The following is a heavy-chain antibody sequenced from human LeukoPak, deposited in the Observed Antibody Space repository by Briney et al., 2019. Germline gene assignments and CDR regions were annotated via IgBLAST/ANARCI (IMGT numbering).Heavy chain of an antibody. CDR2: INHSGST. D-gene: IGHD2-15*01. V-gene: IGHV4-34*01. Sequence: SETLSLTCAVYAGSFSGYYWSWIRQPPGKGLEWIGEINHSGSTNYNPSLKSRVTISVDTSKNQFSLKLSSVTAADTAVYYCASTIEKENCSGGSCYQIDYWGQGTLVTVSS. J-gene: IGHJ4*02. CDR1: AGSFSGYY. CDR3: ASTIEKENCSGGSCYQIDY.